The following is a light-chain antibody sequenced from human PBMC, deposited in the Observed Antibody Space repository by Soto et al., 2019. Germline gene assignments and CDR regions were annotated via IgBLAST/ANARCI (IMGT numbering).Light chain of an antibody. Sequence: QSVLTQPPSMSAAPGQKVTITCFGSGSNVGSNYVSWFRQLPGTAPKLLIYGNSNRPSGVPDRFSGSKSGTSASLAITGLQAEDEADYYCQSCDSSLSGSGVFGTGTKVTVL. CDR3: QSCDSSLSGSGV. J-gene: IGLJ1*01. V-gene: IGLV1-40*01. CDR1: GSNVGSNY. CDR2: GNS.